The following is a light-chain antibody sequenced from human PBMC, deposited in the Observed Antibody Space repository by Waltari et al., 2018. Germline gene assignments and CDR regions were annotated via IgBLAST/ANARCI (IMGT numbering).Light chain of an antibody. Sequence: DIVMTQSPDSLAVSLGERATINCKSSQSVLYSSNNKNYLAWYQQKPGQPPKLLIYWAFTRESGVPDRFSGSGSGTDFTLTISILQAEDVAVYYCQQYASTPLTFGQGTRLEIK. CDR2: WAF. J-gene: IGKJ5*01. V-gene: IGKV4-1*01. CDR1: QSVLYSSNNKNY. CDR3: QQYASTPLT.